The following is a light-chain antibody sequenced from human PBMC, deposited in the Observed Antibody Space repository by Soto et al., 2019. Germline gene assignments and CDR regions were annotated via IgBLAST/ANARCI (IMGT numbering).Light chain of an antibody. CDR2: EVS. J-gene: IGLJ1*01. CDR1: SSDVGGYNY. V-gene: IGLV2-8*01. Sequence: QSVLTQPPSASGSPGQSVTISCTGTSSDVGGYNYVSWYQQHPGKAPKLMIYEVSKRPSGVPDRFSGSKSGNTASLTVSGLQAEGEADYYCSSYAGSNNVFGTGTKATVL. CDR3: SSYAGSNNV.